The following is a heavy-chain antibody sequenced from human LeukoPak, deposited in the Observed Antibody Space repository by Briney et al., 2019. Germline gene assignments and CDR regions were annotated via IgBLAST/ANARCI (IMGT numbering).Heavy chain of an antibody. CDR1: GFSLSLINSGVG. CDR2: IYWDDDK. D-gene: IGHD4-17*01. J-gene: IGHJ4*02. Sequence: SGPTLVNPTQTPTLTCAFSGFSLSLINSGVGVGWIRQPPGKALEWLALIYWDDDKRYSPALKSRLTITKDTSKNQVVLTMTNMDPVDTATYYCARRQAYGDYNYWGQGTLVTVSS. V-gene: IGHV2-5*02. CDR3: ARRQAYGDYNY.